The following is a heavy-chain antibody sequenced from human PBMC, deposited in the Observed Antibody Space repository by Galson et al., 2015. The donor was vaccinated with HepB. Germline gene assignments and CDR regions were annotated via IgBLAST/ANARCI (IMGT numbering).Heavy chain of an antibody. J-gene: IGHJ4*02. D-gene: IGHD3-10*01. CDR1: GFTFDNYA. V-gene: IGHV3-23*01. CDR2: VSGSGGTT. CDR3: ATTVRGINY. Sequence: SLRLSCAASGFTFDNYAMAWVRQAPGKGLEWVSVVSGSGGTTYYAASVTGWFTISRDNSKNTIYLQTNSLRADDTAVYYCATTVRGINYWGQGTLVTVSS.